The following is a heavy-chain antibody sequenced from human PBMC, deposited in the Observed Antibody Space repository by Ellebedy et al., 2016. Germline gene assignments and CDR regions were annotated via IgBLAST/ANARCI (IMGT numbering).Heavy chain of an antibody. J-gene: IGHJ4*02. V-gene: IGHV3-53*01. Sequence: GESLKISCAASGFTVSSSYMSWVRQAPGKGLEWVSVIYSGGSTYYADSVKRRFTISRDISKKTLYLQMSSLRAEDTAVYYCARVRMKVDTAMVYYFDYWGQGTLVTVSS. CDR1: GFTVSSSY. CDR2: IYSGGST. D-gene: IGHD5-18*01. CDR3: ARVRMKVDTAMVYYFDY.